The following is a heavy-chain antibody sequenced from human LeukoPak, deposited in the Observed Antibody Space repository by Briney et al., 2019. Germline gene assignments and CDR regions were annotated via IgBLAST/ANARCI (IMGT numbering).Heavy chain of an antibody. CDR2: IYYSGST. V-gene: IGHV4-59*01. J-gene: IGHJ4*02. Sequence: PSETLSLTCTVSGGSISSYYWSWIRQPPGKGLEWIGYIYYSGSTNYNPSLKSRVTISVDTSKNQFSLKLSSVTAADTAVYYCARQGSGSYPFDCWGQGTLVTVSS. CDR1: GGSISSYY. D-gene: IGHD3-10*01. CDR3: ARQGSGSYPFDC.